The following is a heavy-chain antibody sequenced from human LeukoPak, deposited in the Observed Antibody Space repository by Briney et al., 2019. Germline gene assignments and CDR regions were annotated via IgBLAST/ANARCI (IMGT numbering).Heavy chain of an antibody. D-gene: IGHD3-3*01. CDR3: ARRAPDPFLAFDL. CDR1: GGSISSSSYY. V-gene: IGHV4-39*07. CDR2: IYYSGST. Sequence: PSETLSLTCTVSGGSISSSSYYWGWIRQPPGTGLEWIGSIYYSGSTYYNPSLKSRVTISVDTSKNQFSLELSSVTAADTAVYYCARRAPDPFLAFDLWGRGTLVTVSS. J-gene: IGHJ2*01.